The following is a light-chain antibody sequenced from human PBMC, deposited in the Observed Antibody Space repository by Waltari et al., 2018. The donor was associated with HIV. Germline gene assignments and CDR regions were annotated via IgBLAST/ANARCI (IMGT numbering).Light chain of an antibody. CDR1: QSISSW. J-gene: IGKJ4*01. CDR2: KAS. V-gene: IGKV1-5*03. Sequence: DIQMTQSPSTLSASVGDRVTITCRASQSISSWVAWYQQKPGQAPKLLIYKASNLEGGVPSRFSGSGSGTEFTLTISSLQPDDFATYYCQQYNSYSITFGGGTKVEIK. CDR3: QQYNSYSIT.